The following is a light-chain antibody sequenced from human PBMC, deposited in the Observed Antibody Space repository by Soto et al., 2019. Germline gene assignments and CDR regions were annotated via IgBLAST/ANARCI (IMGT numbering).Light chain of an antibody. V-gene: IGLV2-14*01. CDR3: SSDTRSSNLVI. CDR2: EVI. J-gene: IGLJ2*01. Sequence: QSALTQPASVSASPGQSITISCSGTSRDVGGYNYVSWYQQHPGKAPKLMIYEVINRPSGVSNRFSGSKSGNTASLTISGLQAEDEADYYCSSDTRSSNLVIFGGGTKLTVL. CDR1: SRDVGGYNY.